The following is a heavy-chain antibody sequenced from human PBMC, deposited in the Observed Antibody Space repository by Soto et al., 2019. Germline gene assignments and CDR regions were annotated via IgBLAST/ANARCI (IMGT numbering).Heavy chain of an antibody. Sequence: ASVKVSCKASGYTFSDYYIHWVRQAPGQGLEWMGWINPNSGGTKYAPKFQGGVTMTRDTSITTAYMELSRLRSGDTAVYYCAREPATAKPEGVDFWGQGTLVSVST. J-gene: IGHJ4*02. V-gene: IGHV1-2*02. D-gene: IGHD3-16*01. CDR3: AREPATAKPEGVDF. CDR1: GYTFSDYY. CDR2: INPNSGGT.